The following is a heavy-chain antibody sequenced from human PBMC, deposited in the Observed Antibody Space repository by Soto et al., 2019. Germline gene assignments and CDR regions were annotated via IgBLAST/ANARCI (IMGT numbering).Heavy chain of an antibody. Sequence: HPGGSLRLSCVASGFTFSSYVMHWVRQAPGKGLEWVAVISYDGRNKHYADSVKGRFTITRDNSKNTLYLHMNSLRVEDTAVYYCAREFCNSSICFPFDYWGQGTLVTVSS. J-gene: IGHJ4*02. CDR1: GFTFSSYV. CDR2: ISYDGRNK. CDR3: AREFCNSSICFPFDY. D-gene: IGHD2-2*01. V-gene: IGHV3-30*04.